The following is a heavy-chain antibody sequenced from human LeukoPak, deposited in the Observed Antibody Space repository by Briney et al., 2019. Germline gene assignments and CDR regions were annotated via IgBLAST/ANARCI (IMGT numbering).Heavy chain of an antibody. V-gene: IGHV4-59*01. Sequence: SETLSLTCTVSGGFISSYYWSWIRQPPGKGLEWIGYIYYSGSTNYNPSLKSRVTISVDTSKNQFSLKLSSVAAADTAVYYCARSASGWSERIGYWGQGTLVTVSS. J-gene: IGHJ4*02. CDR2: IYYSGST. D-gene: IGHD6-19*01. CDR1: GGFISSYY. CDR3: ARSASGWSERIGY.